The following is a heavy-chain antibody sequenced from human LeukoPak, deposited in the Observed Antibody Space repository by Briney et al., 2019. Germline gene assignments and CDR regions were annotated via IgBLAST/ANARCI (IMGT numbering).Heavy chain of an antibody. J-gene: IGHJ4*02. CDR3: ARLAVRVAVGGQDC. CDR1: GFTFNTYV. D-gene: IGHD6-19*01. Sequence: GGSLRLSCATSGFTFNTYVIYWVRQAPGKGLEGLSAINPSDDYTSYADAVKGRFAFSRGNSRKTVYLHMNSLTAEDTALYYCARLAVRVAVGGQDCWGQGTLVTVSS. CDR2: INPSDDYT. V-gene: IGHV3-23*01.